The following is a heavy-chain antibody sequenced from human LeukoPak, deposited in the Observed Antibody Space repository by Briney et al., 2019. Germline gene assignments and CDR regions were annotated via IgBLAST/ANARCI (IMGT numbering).Heavy chain of an antibody. Sequence: PGGSLRLSCAASGFTFSSYAMHWVRQAPGKGLEWVAVISYDGSNKYYADSVKGRFTISRDNSKNTLYLQMNSLRAEDTAVYYCAKGSGSGSPYYLDYWGQGTLVTVSS. V-gene: IGHV3-30-3*01. CDR2: ISYDGSNK. J-gene: IGHJ4*02. CDR3: AKGSGSGSPYYLDY. CDR1: GFTFSSYA. D-gene: IGHD3-10*01.